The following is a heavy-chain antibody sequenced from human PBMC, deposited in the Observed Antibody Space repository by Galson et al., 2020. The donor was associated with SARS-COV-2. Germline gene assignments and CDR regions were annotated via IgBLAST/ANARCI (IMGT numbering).Heavy chain of an antibody. V-gene: IGHV4-39*01. CDR3: ARLYRYYDRSGYPDY. D-gene: IGHD3-22*01. CDR2: IYYSATS. CDR1: GGTVRSSCYC. J-gene: IGHJ4*02. Sequence: SETLSLTCGVSGGTVRSSCYCWAWIRQPPGQGLAWFGSIYYSATSYYNPFHLSRLTISVDTSDNQFSLNLSSVSAADTAVYYCARLYRYYDRSGYPDYWGQGTLGTVSS.